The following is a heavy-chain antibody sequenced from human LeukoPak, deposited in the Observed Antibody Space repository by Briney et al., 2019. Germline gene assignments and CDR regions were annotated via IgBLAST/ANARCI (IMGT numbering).Heavy chain of an antibody. Sequence: GGSLRLSCAASGFTFGSYDMSWVRQAPGKGLEWFSAISGSGGSRYYADPVKGRFTISRDNSKNTLYLQMNSLRADDTAVYYCAKATGYSSSWFFYWGQGTLVTVSS. CDR1: GFTFGSYD. V-gene: IGHV3-23*01. J-gene: IGHJ4*02. CDR2: ISGSGGSR. CDR3: AKATGYSSSWFFY. D-gene: IGHD6-13*01.